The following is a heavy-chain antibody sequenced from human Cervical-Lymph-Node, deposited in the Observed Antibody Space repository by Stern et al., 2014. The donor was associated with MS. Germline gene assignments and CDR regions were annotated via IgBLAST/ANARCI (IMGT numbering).Heavy chain of an antibody. D-gene: IGHD5-12*01. CDR2: FDPEDGEA. Sequence: QVQLVQSGPELKQPGASVKVSCKVSVYTLPRLSMHWVRHTPGKGLEYMASFDPEDGEAQYAQRFQGSLTLTEDSSTDPTFMSMSGMTSEETAVYYCATHSQRRYSADDRGFDYWGQGTLVTVSS. CDR1: VYTLPRLS. CDR3: ATHSQRRYSADDRGFDY. V-gene: IGHV1-24*01. J-gene: IGHJ4*02.